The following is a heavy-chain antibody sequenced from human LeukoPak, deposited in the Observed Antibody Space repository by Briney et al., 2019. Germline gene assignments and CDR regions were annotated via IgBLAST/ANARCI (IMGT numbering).Heavy chain of an antibody. CDR1: GFTFSNAW. CDR2: IKSKTDDGTT. Sequence: GGSLRLSCAASGFTFSNAWMSWVRQAPGKGLEWVGRIKSKTDDGTTEYAAPVKGRFNISRDDSKNTLYLQMNSLKTEDTAVYYCTTEMLTASMTTITGTGAGTPFDYWGQGTLVTVSS. J-gene: IGHJ4*02. CDR3: TTEMLTASMTTITGTGAGTPFDY. V-gene: IGHV3-15*01. D-gene: IGHD1-7*01.